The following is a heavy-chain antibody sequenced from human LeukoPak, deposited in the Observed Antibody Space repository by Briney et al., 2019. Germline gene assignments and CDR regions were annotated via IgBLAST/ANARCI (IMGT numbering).Heavy chain of an antibody. Sequence: ASVKVSCKASGYTFTSYDINWMRQATGQGLEWMGWMSPNSGNTGYAQKFQGRVTMTRDTSTGTAYLELSSLRSEDSAVYYCAREDGTPPHRMDRLGQGTTVNGFS. J-gene: IGHJ6*02. CDR2: MSPNSGNT. CDR3: AREDGTPPHRMDR. D-gene: IGHD1-14*01. V-gene: IGHV1-8*01. CDR1: GYTFTSYD.